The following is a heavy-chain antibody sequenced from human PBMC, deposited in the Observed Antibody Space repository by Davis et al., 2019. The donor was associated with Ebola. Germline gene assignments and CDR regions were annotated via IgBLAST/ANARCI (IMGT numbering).Heavy chain of an antibody. CDR3: TRQGGSGWFYYYYGMDV. J-gene: IGHJ6*02. CDR1: GFTFSGSA. CDR2: IRSKANSYAT. Sequence: PGGSLRLSCAASGFTFSGSAMHWVRQASGKGLEWVGRIRSKANSYATAYAASVKGRFTISRDDSKNTAYLQMNSLKTEDTAVYYCTRQGGSGWFYYYYGMDVWGQGTTVTVSS. D-gene: IGHD6-19*01. V-gene: IGHV3-73*01.